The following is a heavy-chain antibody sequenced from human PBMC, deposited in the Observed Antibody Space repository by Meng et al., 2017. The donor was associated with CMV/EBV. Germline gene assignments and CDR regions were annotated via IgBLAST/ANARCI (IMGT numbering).Heavy chain of an antibody. D-gene: IGHD1-26*01. Sequence: SGYTFTGYDINWVRQATGQGLEWMGWLNPNSGNTGYAQKFQGRVTMTRNTSISTAYMELSSLRSEDTAVYYCARGVIVGATGWFDPWGQGTLVTVSS. CDR3: ARGVIVGATGWFDP. V-gene: IGHV1-8*01. CDR1: GYTFTGYD. J-gene: IGHJ5*02. CDR2: LNPNSGNT.